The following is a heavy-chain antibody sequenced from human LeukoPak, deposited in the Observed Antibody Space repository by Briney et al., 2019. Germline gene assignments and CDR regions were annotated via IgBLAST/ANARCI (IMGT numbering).Heavy chain of an antibody. CDR1: GGSISGYY. Sequence: PSETLSLTCTVSGGSISGYYWGWIRQPPGKGLEWIGSIYYSGSTNYNPSLKSRVTISVDTSKNQFSLKLSSVTAADTAVYYCASSIVGATTPPMVDYWGQGTLVTVSS. D-gene: IGHD1-26*01. J-gene: IGHJ4*02. CDR2: IYYSGST. CDR3: ASSIVGATTPPMVDY. V-gene: IGHV4-59*01.